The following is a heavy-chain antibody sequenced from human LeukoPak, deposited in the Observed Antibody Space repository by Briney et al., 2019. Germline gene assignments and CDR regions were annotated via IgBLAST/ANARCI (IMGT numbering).Heavy chain of an antibody. Sequence: GGSLRLPCAASGFTVSSNYMTWVRQAPGKGLEWVSLIHRGGSTYYADSVKGRFTISRDNSKNTVDLQMNNLRTEDTAVYYCARSGAEWLQFYCDYWGQGTLVTVSS. J-gene: IGHJ4*02. V-gene: IGHV3-66*01. D-gene: IGHD5-24*01. CDR3: ARSGAEWLQFYCDY. CDR2: IHRGGST. CDR1: GFTVSSNY.